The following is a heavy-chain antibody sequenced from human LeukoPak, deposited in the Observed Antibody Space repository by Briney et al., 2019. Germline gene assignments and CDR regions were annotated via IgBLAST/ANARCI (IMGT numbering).Heavy chain of an antibody. Sequence: PGGSLRLSCAASGFTFTSYEMNWVRQAPGKGLDWVSYISTSGATTYYADSVKGRLTVSRDNAKNSLYLQMNSLRAEDTAVYYCARDTGSYTGMDVWGQGTTVTVSS. D-gene: IGHD1-26*01. J-gene: IGHJ6*02. CDR3: ARDTGSYTGMDV. CDR2: ISTSGATT. CDR1: GFTFTSYE. V-gene: IGHV3-48*03.